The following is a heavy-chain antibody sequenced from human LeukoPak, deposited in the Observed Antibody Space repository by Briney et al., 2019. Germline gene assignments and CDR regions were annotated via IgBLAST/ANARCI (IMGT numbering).Heavy chain of an antibody. CDR1: GFTFDDYG. V-gene: IGHV3-20*04. Sequence: PGGSLGLSCAASGFTFDDYGMSWVRQAPGKGLEWVSGINWNGGSTGYADSVKGRFTISRDNAKNSLYLQMNSLRAEDTALYYCARDVAEQWLVPYFDYWGQGTLVTVSS. J-gene: IGHJ4*02. CDR3: ARDVAEQWLVPYFDY. D-gene: IGHD6-19*01. CDR2: INWNGGST.